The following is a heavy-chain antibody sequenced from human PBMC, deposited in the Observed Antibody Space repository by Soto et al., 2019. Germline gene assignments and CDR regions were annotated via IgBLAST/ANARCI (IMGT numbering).Heavy chain of an antibody. J-gene: IGHJ4*02. Sequence: PGGSLRLSCAASGFTFSSYAMSWVRQAPGKGLEWVSAISGSGGSTYYADSVKGRFTISRDNSKNTLYLQMNSLRAEDTAVYYCAKDLRPSYSYGSSGDYWGQGTLVTVSS. V-gene: IGHV3-23*01. CDR2: ISGSGGST. CDR1: GFTFSSYA. D-gene: IGHD5-18*01. CDR3: AKDLRPSYSYGSSGDY.